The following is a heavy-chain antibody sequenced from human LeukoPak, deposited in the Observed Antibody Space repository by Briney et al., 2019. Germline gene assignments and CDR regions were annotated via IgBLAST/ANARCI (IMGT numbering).Heavy chain of an antibody. CDR1: GFTFSSYA. CDR2: TSSSGETT. Sequence: PGGSLRLSCVASGFTFSSYAMSWVRQAAGKGLERVSSTSSSGETTYYADPVKGRFTISRDNSRNTLYLQMNSLRAEDTAVYYCAKDRPNYYGTNGHYYRRDGDCWGQGTLVTVSS. V-gene: IGHV3-23*01. J-gene: IGHJ4*02. D-gene: IGHD3-22*01. CDR3: AKDRPNYYGTNGHYYRRDGDC.